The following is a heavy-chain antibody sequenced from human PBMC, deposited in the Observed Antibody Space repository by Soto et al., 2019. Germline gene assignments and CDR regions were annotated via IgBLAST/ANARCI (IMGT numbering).Heavy chain of an antibody. Sequence: GGSLRLSCAASGFTFSNYGMIWVRQAPGKGLEWVSSISSGSSYTYYADSVKGRFTISRDNAKNSLYLQMSSLRAEDTAVYYCARGTYYGSGSYIPPNYYYYYMDVWGKGTTVTVSS. D-gene: IGHD3-10*01. CDR3: ARGTYYGSGSYIPPNYYYYYMDV. V-gene: IGHV3-21*01. CDR1: GFTFSNYG. CDR2: ISSGSSYT. J-gene: IGHJ6*03.